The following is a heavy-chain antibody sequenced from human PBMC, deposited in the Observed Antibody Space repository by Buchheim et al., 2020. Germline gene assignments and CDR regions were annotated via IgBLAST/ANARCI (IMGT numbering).Heavy chain of an antibody. J-gene: IGHJ6*03. V-gene: IGHV3-7*01. Sequence: EVQLVESGGGLVQPGGSLRLSCAASGFTFSSYWMSWVRQAPGKGLEWVANIKQDGSEKYYVDSVKGRFTISRDNAKNSLYLQMNSLRAEDTAVYYCARGRSSSSYYYYYYMDVWGKGTT. CDR1: GFTFSSYW. D-gene: IGHD6-6*01. CDR2: IKQDGSEK. CDR3: ARGRSSSSYYYYYYMDV.